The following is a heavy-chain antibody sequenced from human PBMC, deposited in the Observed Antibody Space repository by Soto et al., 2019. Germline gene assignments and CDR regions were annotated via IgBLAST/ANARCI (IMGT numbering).Heavy chain of an antibody. CDR1: GGTFSSYA. CDR2: IIPIFGTA. CDR3: ATSPRSYYPPNWFDP. J-gene: IGHJ5*02. V-gene: IGHV1-69*01. D-gene: IGHD1-26*01. Sequence: QVQLVQSGAEVKKPGSSVKVSCKASGGTFSSYAISWVRQAPGQGLEWMGGIIPIFGTANYAQKFQGRVTITADESTSTAYMELSSLRSKDTAVYYCATSPRSYYPPNWFDPWGQGTLVTVSS.